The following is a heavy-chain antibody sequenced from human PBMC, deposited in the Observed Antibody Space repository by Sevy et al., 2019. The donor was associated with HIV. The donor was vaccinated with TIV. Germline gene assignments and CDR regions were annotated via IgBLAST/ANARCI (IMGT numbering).Heavy chain of an antibody. CDR2: ISSSSSYI. D-gene: IGHD6-19*01. V-gene: IGHV3-21*01. J-gene: IGHJ6*02. CDR1: GFTFSSYS. CDR3: ARDVGIAVAATSYYYGMDV. Sequence: GGSLRRSCAASGFTFSSYSMNWVRQAPGKGLEWVSSISSSSSYIYYADSVKGRFTISRDNAKNSLYLQMNSLRAEDTAVYYCARDVGIAVAATSYYYGMDVWGQWTTVTVSS.